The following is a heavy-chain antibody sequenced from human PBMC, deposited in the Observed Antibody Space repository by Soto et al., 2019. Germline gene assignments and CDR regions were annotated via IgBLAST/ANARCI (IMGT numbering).Heavy chain of an antibody. CDR3: AKARQPDGRWPFDH. J-gene: IGHJ4*02. CDR2: LFGGGDGI. CDR1: GFRFSTYA. V-gene: IGHV3-23*01. D-gene: IGHD2-8*01. Sequence: EVQLLESGGGLVQPGGSLRLSCAASGFRFSTYAMSWVRQAPGKGLEWVSGLFGGGDGIAYADSVKGRFTISRDNSNNMLYLQMHRLRAEDTAVYYCAKARQPDGRWPFDHWGQGTLVTVSS.